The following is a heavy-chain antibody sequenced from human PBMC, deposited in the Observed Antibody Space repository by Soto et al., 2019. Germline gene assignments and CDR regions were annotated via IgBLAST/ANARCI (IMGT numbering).Heavy chain of an antibody. J-gene: IGHJ6*02. CDR1: GLAFSSYA. CDR3: GSGTPPNSNYHYGIDV. D-gene: IGHD1-1*01. V-gene: IGHV3-30*04. CDR2: ISYDATNK. Sequence: QVQLVESGGGVVQPGRSLRLSCTASGLAFSSYAMHWVRQAPGKGLEWVAGISYDATNKYYADSVKGRFTISRDNSKNTVYLQMSSLRAEDTAVYHCGSGTPPNSNYHYGIDVWGQGTTVTVSS.